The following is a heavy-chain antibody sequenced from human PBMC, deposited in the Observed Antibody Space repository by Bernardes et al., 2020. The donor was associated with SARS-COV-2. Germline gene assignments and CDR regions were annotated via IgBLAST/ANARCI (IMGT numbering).Heavy chain of an antibody. J-gene: IGHJ6*02. D-gene: IGHD3-10*01. V-gene: IGHV4-59*01. CDR2: IYNSGST. CDR3: ARGVQGVIITSPYYYGMDV. Sequence: SEPLSLTCTVSGGSISSYYWSWIRQPPGKGLEWIGYIYNSGSTNYHPSLKSRVTISLDTSNNQFSLRLTSVIAADTAGYYCARGVQGVIITSPYYYGMDVWGQGTTVTVSS. CDR1: GGSISSYY.